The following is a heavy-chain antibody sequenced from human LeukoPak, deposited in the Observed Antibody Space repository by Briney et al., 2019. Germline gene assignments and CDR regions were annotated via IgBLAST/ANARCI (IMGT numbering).Heavy chain of an antibody. D-gene: IGHD2-2*01. CDR1: GFTFSSYA. CDR2: ISGSGGST. Sequence: GGSLRLSCAASGFTFSSYAMSWVRQAPGKGLEWVSGISGSGGSTYYADSVKGRFTIFRDNSKNTLYLQMNSLRAEDTAVYYCAKDRESSTTFDYWGQGTLVTVSS. V-gene: IGHV3-23*01. CDR3: AKDRESSTTFDY. J-gene: IGHJ4*02.